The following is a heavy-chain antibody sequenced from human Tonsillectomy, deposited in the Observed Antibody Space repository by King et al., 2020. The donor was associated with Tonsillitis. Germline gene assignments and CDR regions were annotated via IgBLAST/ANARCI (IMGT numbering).Heavy chain of an antibody. D-gene: IGHD1-26*01. Sequence: VQLVESGGGVVQPGRSLRLSCAASGFTFSSYGMHWVRQAPGKGLEWVAVISYDGSNKYYADSVKGRFTISRDNSKNTLYLQMNSLRAADTAVYYCAKDPAPTGSYWRAFDIWGQGTMVTVSS. CDR3: AKDPAPTGSYWRAFDI. V-gene: IGHV3-30*18. J-gene: IGHJ3*02. CDR1: GFTFSSYG. CDR2: ISYDGSNK.